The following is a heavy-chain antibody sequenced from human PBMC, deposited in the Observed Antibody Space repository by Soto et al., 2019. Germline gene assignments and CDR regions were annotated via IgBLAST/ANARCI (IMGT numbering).Heavy chain of an antibody. J-gene: IGHJ4*02. Sequence: QVQLVQSGAEVKKPGASVKVSCKASGYTFTSYGIIWVRQAPGQGLEWMGWISAYNGNTNYAQKLQGRVTMTTDTSTSTAYMELRSLRSDDTAVYYCAGDLLPNAMVRGVPPFDYWGQGTLVTVSS. CDR2: ISAYNGNT. V-gene: IGHV1-18*04. CDR3: AGDLLPNAMVRGVPPFDY. D-gene: IGHD3-10*01. CDR1: GYTFTSYG.